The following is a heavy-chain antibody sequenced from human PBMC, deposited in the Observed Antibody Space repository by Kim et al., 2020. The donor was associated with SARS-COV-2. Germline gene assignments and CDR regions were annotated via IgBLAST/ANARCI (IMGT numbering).Heavy chain of an antibody. V-gene: IGHV3-53*01. CDR3: AREGGGAVAGFLQH. D-gene: IGHD6-19*01. J-gene: IGHJ1*01. CDR2: IYSGGST. CDR1: GFTVSSNY. Sequence: GGSLRLSCAASGFTVSSNYMSWVRQAPGKGLEWVSGIYSGGSTYYAESVKGRFTISRDNSKNTLYLQMNSLRAEDTAVYYCAREGGGAVAGFLQHWGQGSLVTVSS.